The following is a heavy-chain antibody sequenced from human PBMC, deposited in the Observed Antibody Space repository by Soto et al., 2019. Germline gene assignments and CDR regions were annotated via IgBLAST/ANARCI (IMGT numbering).Heavy chain of an antibody. V-gene: IGHV4-39*01. CDR2: IYYSGST. Sequence: SETLSLTCTVSVGSISSSSYYWGWIRQPPGKGLEWIGSIYYSGSTYYNPSLKSRVTISVDASKNQFSLKLSSVTAADTAVYYCARVSYFDWLLFSPWGQGTLVTVSS. CDR3: ARVSYFDWLLFSP. CDR1: VGSISSSSYY. J-gene: IGHJ5*02. D-gene: IGHD3-9*01.